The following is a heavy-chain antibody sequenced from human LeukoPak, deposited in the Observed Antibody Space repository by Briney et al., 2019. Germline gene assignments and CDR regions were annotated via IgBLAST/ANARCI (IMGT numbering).Heavy chain of an antibody. J-gene: IGHJ3*02. D-gene: IGHD2-2*01. CDR3: ATPSIPAATDDAFDI. CDR1: GYTVTELS. V-gene: IGHV1-24*01. Sequence: ASVKVSCKVSGYTVTELSMHWVRQAPGKGLEWMGGFDPEDGETIYAQKFQGRATMTEDTSTDTAYMELSSLRSEDTAVYYCATPSIPAATDDAFDIWGQGTMVTVSS. CDR2: FDPEDGET.